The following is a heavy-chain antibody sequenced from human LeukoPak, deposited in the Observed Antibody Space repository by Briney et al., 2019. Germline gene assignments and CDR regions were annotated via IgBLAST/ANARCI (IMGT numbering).Heavy chain of an antibody. CDR1: GFTFSTFA. V-gene: IGHV3-23*01. J-gene: IGHJ6*02. CDR2: IGADVGHT. Sequence: GSLRLSCVASGFTFSTFAMYWLRQAPGKGLEWVSAIGADVGHTNYADSVRGRFTISRDNSRNTLYLQMTSLRTDDTATYFCAKSTDYWFYGMDVWGQGTTVTVSS. CDR3: AKSTDYWFYGMDV. D-gene: IGHD2-8*02.